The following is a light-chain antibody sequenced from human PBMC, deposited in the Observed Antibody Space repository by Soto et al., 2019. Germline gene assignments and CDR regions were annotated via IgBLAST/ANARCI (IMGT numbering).Light chain of an antibody. CDR2: DAY. Sequence: EVVLTQSPVTLSLSPGERATLSCRASQSFRGLLAWYQQKPGQAPRLLIYDAYNRATGIPPRFSGSGSGTDFTLTISSLEPEDSAVYYCQQRYRWPITFGQGTRLEIK. V-gene: IGKV3-11*01. CDR3: QQRYRWPIT. J-gene: IGKJ5*01. CDR1: QSFRGL.